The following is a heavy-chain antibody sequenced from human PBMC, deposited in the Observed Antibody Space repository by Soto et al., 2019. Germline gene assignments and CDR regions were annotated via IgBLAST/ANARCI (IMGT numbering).Heavy chain of an antibody. J-gene: IGHJ6*03. V-gene: IGHV3-74*01. Sequence: GGSLRLSCAASGFTFSSYDMHWVRQAPGKGLVWVSRINSDGSSMVYADSVKGRFTISRDDAKNTLYLQMNSLRAEDTAVYYCARWSGRYNYLDVWGKGTTVTVSS. CDR2: INSDGSSM. CDR1: GFTFSSYD. CDR3: ARWSGRYNYLDV.